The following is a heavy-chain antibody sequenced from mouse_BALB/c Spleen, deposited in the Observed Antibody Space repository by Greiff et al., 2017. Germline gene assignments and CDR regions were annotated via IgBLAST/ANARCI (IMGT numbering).Heavy chain of an antibody. CDR2: IYPGSGNT. CDR3: ARYGSSYAY. J-gene: IGHJ3*01. CDR1: GYTFTDYY. V-gene: IGHV1-77*01. D-gene: IGHD1-1*01. Sequence: QVQLKQSGAELARPGASVKLSCKASGYTFTDYYINWVKQRTGQGLEWIGEIYPGSGNTYYNEKFKGKATLTADKSSSTAYMQLSSLTSEDSAVYFCARYGSSYAYWGQGTLVTVSA.